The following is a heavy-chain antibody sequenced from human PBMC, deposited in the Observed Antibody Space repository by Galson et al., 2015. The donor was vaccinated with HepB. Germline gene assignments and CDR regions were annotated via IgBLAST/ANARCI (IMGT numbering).Heavy chain of an antibody. CDR2: INPSGGST. D-gene: IGHD2-15*01. CDR1: GYTFTSYY. J-gene: IGHJ6*02. Sequence: SVKVSCKASGYTFTSYYMHWVRQAPGQGLEWMGIINPSGGSTSYAQKFQGRVTMTTDTSTSTAYMELRSLRSDDTAVYYCAREGSRRGNGYCSGGSCYSNYYYGMDVWGQGTTVTVSS. CDR3: AREGSRRGNGYCSGGSCYSNYYYGMDV. V-gene: IGHV1-46*01.